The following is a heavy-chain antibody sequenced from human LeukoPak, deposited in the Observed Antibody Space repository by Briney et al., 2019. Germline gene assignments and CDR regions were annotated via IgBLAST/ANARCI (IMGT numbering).Heavy chain of an antibody. V-gene: IGHV4-59*01. CDR2: IYYSGST. J-gene: IGHJ4*02. D-gene: IGHD2-21*02. CDR1: GGSISSYY. CDR3: ARSLCGGDCYLGY. Sequence: SETLSLACTVSGGSISSYYWSWIRQPPGKGLEWIGYIYYSGSTNYNPSLKSRVTISVDTSKNQFSLKLSSVTAADTAVYYCARSLCGGDCYLGYWGQGTLVTVSS.